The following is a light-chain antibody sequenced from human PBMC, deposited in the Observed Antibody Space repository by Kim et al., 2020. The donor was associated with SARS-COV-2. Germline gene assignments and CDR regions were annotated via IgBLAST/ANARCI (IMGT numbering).Light chain of an antibody. CDR1: KLGEKY. CDR2: ENS. J-gene: IGLJ2*01. Sequence: SYELTQPPSVSVSPGQTASITCSGDKLGEKYACWYQQKPGQSPVLVMYENSDRPSEIPERFSGSNSGNTATLTISGTQAMDEADYYCQAWDSRTVVFGGGTQLTVL. CDR3: QAWDSRTVV. V-gene: IGLV3-1*01.